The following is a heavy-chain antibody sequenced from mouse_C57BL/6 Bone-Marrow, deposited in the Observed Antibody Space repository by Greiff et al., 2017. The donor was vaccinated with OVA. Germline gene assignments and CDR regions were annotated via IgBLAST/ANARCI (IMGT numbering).Heavy chain of an antibody. CDR3: TTGFYDYHWYFDV. V-gene: IGHV14-4*01. CDR2: IDPENGDT. J-gene: IGHJ1*03. D-gene: IGHD2-4*01. CDR1: GFNIKDDY. Sequence: EVQLQQSGAELVRPGASVKLSCTASGFNIKDDYMHWVKQRPEQGLEWIGWIDPENGDTEYASKVQGKATITADTSSNTAYLQLSSLTSEDTAVYYCTTGFYDYHWYFDVWGTGTTVTVSS.